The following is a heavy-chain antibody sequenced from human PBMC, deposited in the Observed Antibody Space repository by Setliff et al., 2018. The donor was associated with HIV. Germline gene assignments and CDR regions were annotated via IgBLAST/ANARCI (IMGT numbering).Heavy chain of an antibody. D-gene: IGHD3-22*01. CDR1: GFTFMNYA. V-gene: IGHV3-30*02. CDR3: ANDRYYDSSGSPFDY. J-gene: IGHJ4*02. CDR2: IRYDGSNK. Sequence: GGSLRLSCAASGFTFMNYAMSWVRQAPGKGLAWVAFIRYDGSNKYYADSVKGRFTISRDNSKNTLYLQMNSLRAEDTAVYYCANDRYYDSSGSPFDYWGQGTLVTVPQ.